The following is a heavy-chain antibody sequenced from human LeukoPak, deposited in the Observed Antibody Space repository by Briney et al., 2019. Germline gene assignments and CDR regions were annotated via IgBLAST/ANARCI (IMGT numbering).Heavy chain of an antibody. CDR3: ARLTTYGGKGALDY. V-gene: IGHV4-34*01. D-gene: IGHD4-23*01. CDR2: INHSGST. J-gene: IGHJ4*02. Sequence: PSETLSLTCAVYGGSFSGYYWSWIRQPPGKGLEWIGEINHSGSTNYNPSLKSRVTISVDTSKNQFSLKLSSVTAADTAVYYCARLTTYGGKGALDYWGQGTLVTVSS. CDR1: GGSFSGYY.